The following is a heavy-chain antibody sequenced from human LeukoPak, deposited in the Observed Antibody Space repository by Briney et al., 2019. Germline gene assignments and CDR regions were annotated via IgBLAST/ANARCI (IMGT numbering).Heavy chain of an antibody. CDR3: ARDAVRGDGYNSYGFDI. J-gene: IGHJ3*02. D-gene: IGHD5-24*01. V-gene: IGHV3-74*01. CDR1: GFTFNTYW. CDR2: LNSDGTST. Sequence: GGSLRFSCVASGFTFNTYWMHWVRQAPGKGLVWVSCLNSDGTSTNYADSVRGRFTISRDNAKNTLYLQMNSLRAEDTAVYYCARDAVRGDGYNSYGFDIWGQGTMVTVSS.